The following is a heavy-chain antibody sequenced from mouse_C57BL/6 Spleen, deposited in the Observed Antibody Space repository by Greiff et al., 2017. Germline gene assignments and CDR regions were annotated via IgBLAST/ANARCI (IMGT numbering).Heavy chain of an antibody. CDR3: STFDYGWFAY. D-gene: IGHD2-4*01. CDR2: IDPEDSDT. V-gene: IGHV14-1*01. J-gene: IGHJ3*01. Sequence: EVKLMESGAELVRPGASVKLSCTASGFNITDYYMHWVKQRPEQGLEWLGRIDPEDSDTDYAPKFQGQATMTADTSSNTAYLQLSSLTSEDTAVYYCSTFDYGWFAYWGQGTLVTVS. CDR1: GFNITDYY.